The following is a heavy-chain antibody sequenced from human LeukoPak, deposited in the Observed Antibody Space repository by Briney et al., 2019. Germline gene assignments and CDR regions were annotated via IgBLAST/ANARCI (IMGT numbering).Heavy chain of an antibody. CDR3: ARDWGYGDSEYNWFDP. V-gene: IGHV1-46*01. CDR2: INPSGGST. J-gene: IGHJ5*02. Sequence: GASVKVSCKASGYTFTSYYMHWVRQAPGQGLEWMGLINPSGGSTSYAQKFQGRVTMTRDTSTSTVYMELSSLRSEDTAVYYCARDWGYGDSEYNWFDPWGQGTLVTVSS. D-gene: IGHD4-17*01. CDR1: GYTFTSYY.